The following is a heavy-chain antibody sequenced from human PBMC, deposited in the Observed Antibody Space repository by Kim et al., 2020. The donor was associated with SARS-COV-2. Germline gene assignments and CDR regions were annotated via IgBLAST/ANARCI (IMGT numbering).Heavy chain of an antibody. CDR3: TTAFEY. J-gene: IGHJ4*02. V-gene: IGHV3-74*01. Sequence: TDGTNTFYADSVKGRFTISRDNAKSTVYLQMTSLGAEDTAVYYCTTAFEYWGPGALVTVSS. CDR2: TDGTNT.